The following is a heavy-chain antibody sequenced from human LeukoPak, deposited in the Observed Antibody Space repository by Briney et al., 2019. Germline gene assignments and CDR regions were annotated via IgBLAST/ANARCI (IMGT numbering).Heavy chain of an antibody. CDR3: ARSMYYYDSSGFLYFDY. D-gene: IGHD3-22*01. J-gene: IGHJ4*02. V-gene: IGHV1-18*04. CDR2: ISAYNGNT. CDR1: GYTFTDYY. Sequence: GASVKVSCKASGYTFTDYYIHWVRQAPGQGLEWMGWISAYNGNTNYAQKLQGRVTMTTDTSTSTAYMELRSLRSDDTAVYYCARSMYYYDSSGFLYFDYWGQGTLVTVSS.